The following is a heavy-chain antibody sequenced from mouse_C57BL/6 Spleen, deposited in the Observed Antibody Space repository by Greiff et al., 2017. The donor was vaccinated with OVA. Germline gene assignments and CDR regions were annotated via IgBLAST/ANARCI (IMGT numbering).Heavy chain of an antibody. CDR3: AREGLYSNYEGWYFDV. V-gene: IGHV1-26*01. CDR2: INPNNGGT. Sequence: EVQLQQSGPELVKPGASVKISCKASGYTFTDYYMNWVKQSHGKSLEWIGDINPNNGGTSYNQKFKGKATLTVDKSSSTAYMELRSLTSEDSAVYYCAREGLYSNYEGWYFDVWGTGTTVTVSS. CDR1: GYTFTDYY. D-gene: IGHD2-5*01. J-gene: IGHJ1*03.